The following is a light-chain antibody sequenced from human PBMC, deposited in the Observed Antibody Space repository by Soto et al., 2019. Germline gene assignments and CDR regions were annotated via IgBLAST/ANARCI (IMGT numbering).Light chain of an antibody. Sequence: DILLTQSPGTLSLSPVERATLSCMASQSVSSSYLAWYQQKPGQAPRLLIYGASSRATGIPDRFSGSGSGTEFTLTISRLEPEDFAVYYCQQYGSSSWTFGQGTKVDIK. CDR2: GAS. J-gene: IGKJ1*01. V-gene: IGKV3-20*01. CDR3: QQYGSSSWT. CDR1: QSVSSSY.